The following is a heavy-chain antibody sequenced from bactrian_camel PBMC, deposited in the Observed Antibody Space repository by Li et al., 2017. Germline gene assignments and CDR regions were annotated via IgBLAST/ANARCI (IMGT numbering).Heavy chain of an antibody. CDR3: AADDGWWLATSATMGLDDPNFFRF. D-gene: IGHD4*01. Sequence: HVQLVESGGGSVQAGGSLSLSCATRGYTRRSGCLAWFRQVPGKEREMVAQIQDDGAKHYDSTAEGRFTIFRHNSDTMSLQMNSLKPEDTGVYYCAADDGWWLATSATMGLDDPNFFRFWGQGTQVTVS. V-gene: IGHV3S53*01. J-gene: IGHJ6*01. CDR2: IQDDGAK. CDR1: GYTRRSGC.